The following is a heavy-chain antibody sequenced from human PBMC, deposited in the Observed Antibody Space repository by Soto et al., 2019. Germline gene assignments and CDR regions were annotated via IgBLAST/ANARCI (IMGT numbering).Heavy chain of an antibody. CDR2: INHSGST. CDR1: GGSFSGYH. CDR3: ARGSGRGNGWGTYFYYGMDV. V-gene: IGHV4-34*01. D-gene: IGHD6-19*01. J-gene: IGHJ6*02. Sequence: QVQLQQWGAGLLKPSETLSLTCAVYGGSFSGYHWSWIRQPPGKGLEWIGEINHSGSTSYNPSLKSRVTISVDTSKNQFSLKVTSVTAADTAAYYCARGSGRGNGWGTYFYYGMDVWVQGTTVTVSS.